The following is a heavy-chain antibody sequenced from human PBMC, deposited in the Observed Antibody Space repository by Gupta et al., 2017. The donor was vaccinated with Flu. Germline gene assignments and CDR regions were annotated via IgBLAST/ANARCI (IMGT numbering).Heavy chain of an antibody. D-gene: IGHD2-2*01. J-gene: IGHJ6*02. Sequence: GGTVTNYAINWVRQAPGQGLEWMGGIIPIFDTANYAQHFQGRVSITADKSTSTTYMALSGLRSDDPAVFYCASPRQGFCSSATCGMDVWG. CDR1: GGTVTNYA. CDR2: IIPIFDTA. V-gene: IGHV1-69*06. CDR3: ASPRQGFCSSATCGMDV.